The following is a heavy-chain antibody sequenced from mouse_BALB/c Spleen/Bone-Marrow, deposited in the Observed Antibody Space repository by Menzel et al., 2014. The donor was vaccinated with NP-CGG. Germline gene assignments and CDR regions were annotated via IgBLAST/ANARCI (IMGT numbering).Heavy chain of an antibody. Sequence: QVQLQQSGAELAKPGASVKMSCKASGYTFTIYWMHWVKQRPGQGLEWIGYIDPSTGYTEYNQKFKDKATLTADKSSSTPYMQLSSLTSEDSAVYYCARSGTVLDPALIYWGQGTLVTVSA. J-gene: IGHJ3*01. D-gene: IGHD1-1*01. CDR1: GYTFTIYW. CDR3: ARSGTVLDPALIY. CDR2: IDPSTGYT. V-gene: IGHV1-7*01.